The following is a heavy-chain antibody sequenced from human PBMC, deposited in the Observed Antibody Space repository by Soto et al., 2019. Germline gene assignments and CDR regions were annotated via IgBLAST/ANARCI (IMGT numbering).Heavy chain of an antibody. CDR3: ARAGAAAGTGWYFDY. V-gene: IGHV4-59*08. CDR2: MYNTGST. D-gene: IGHD6-13*01. CDR1: GGSISSYY. Sequence: PSETLSLTCTVSGGSISSYYWSWIRQPPGKGLEWIGYMYNTGSTIYNPSLKSRVTISVDTSKNQFSLKLSSVTAADTAVYYCARAGAAAGTGWYFDYWGQGTLVTVSS. J-gene: IGHJ4*02.